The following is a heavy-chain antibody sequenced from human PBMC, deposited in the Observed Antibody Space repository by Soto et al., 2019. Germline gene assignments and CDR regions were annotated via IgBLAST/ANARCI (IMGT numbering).Heavy chain of an antibody. CDR1: GYTFTGYY. CDR2: INPNSGGT. D-gene: IGHD5-18*01. V-gene: IGHV1-2*04. J-gene: IGHJ4*02. Sequence: QVQLVQSGAEVKKPGASVKVSCKASGYTFTGYYVHWGRQAPGQGLEWMGWINPNSGGTNYAQKFQGWVTLTRDTSITTAYMELSRLTSDDTAVYYCARDAIYNSYGTYFDYWGQGSLVTVSS. CDR3: ARDAIYNSYGTYFDY.